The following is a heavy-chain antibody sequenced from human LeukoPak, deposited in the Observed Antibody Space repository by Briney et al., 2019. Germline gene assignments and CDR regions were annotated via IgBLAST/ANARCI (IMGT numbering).Heavy chain of an antibody. D-gene: IGHD3-10*01. CDR2: ISSSSSYI. CDR3: APGSGSYYGSDFDY. V-gene: IGHV3-21*01. CDR1: GFTFSSYA. J-gene: IGHJ4*02. Sequence: GGSLRLSCAASGFTFSSYAMSWVRQAPGKGLEWVSSISSSSSYIYYADSVKGRFTISRDNAKNSLYLQLNSLRAEDTAVYYCAPGSGSYYGSDFDYWGQGTLVTVSS.